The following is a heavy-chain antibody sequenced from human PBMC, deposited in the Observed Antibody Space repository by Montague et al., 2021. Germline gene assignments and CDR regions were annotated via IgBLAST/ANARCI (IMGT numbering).Heavy chain of an antibody. V-gene: IGHV3-53*01. CDR3: AREKDTSGYILKY. J-gene: IGHJ4*02. CDR1: GFTVSSFY. D-gene: IGHD3-9*01. Sequence: SLRLSCAASGFTVSSFYMTWVRQAPGKGLEWVSAIYNDGSTYYSASLKGRFTVSRDNSKNTLYLQMNSLRAEDTAVYYCAREKDTSGYILKYWGQGTLVTVSS. CDR2: IYNDGST.